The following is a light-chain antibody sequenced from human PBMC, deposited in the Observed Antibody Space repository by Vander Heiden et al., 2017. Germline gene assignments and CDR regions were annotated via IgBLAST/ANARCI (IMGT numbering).Light chain of an antibody. CDR1: QGISSY. CDR2: AAS. CDR3: QQSNSTPGYT. Sequence: DSQMTQSPSSLSASVGDRVTITCRASQGISSYLNWYQQKPGKAPKLLIYAASSLQSGVPSRFSGSGSGTDFTLTISSLQPEDFATYYCQQSNSTPGYTFGQGTKLEIK. V-gene: IGKV1-39*01. J-gene: IGKJ2*01.